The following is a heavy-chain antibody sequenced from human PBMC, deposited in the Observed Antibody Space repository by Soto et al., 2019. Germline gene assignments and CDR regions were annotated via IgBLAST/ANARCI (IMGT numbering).Heavy chain of an antibody. CDR1: GFTFSSYG. CDR2: IGSSGYST. J-gene: IGHJ4*02. V-gene: IGHV3-23*01. D-gene: IGHD1-1*01. CDR3: AKVRDNSGSDC. Sequence: EMQVLESGGGLVQPGESLRLSCAASGFTFSSYGMSWVRQAPGKGLEWVSSIGSSGYSTYYADSVKGRFTISRDTSKNTLYLQMNSLRAEDTAVYYCAKVRDNSGSDCWGRGTLVTVSS.